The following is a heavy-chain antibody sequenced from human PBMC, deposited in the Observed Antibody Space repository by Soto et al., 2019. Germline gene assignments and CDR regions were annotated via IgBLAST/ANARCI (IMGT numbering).Heavy chain of an antibody. D-gene: IGHD4-17*01. CDR3: AHLTTGGFYFDY. J-gene: IGHJ4*02. CDR2: IYWDDGK. CDR1: GFSLRTSGVG. Sequence: GSGPTLVNPTQTLTLTCTFSGFSLRTSGVGVGWIRQPPGKALEWLALIYWDDGKRYSPSLKSRLTITKDTSKNQVVLRMTNMDPVDTATYYCAHLTTGGFYFDYWGQGTLVSVSS. V-gene: IGHV2-5*02.